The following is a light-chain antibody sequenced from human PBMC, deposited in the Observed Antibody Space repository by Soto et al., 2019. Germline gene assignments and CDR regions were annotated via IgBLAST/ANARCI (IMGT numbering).Light chain of an antibody. J-gene: IGKJ3*01. Sequence: EIVMTQSPATLSVSPGERATLSCRASQSVSSNLAWYQQKPGQAPRLLIYGASNRATGIPDRFSGSGSGTDFTLTISRLEPEDFAVYYCQQYGRSPFTFGPGTKVDIK. CDR2: GAS. CDR3: QQYGRSPFT. V-gene: IGKV3-20*01. CDR1: QSVSSN.